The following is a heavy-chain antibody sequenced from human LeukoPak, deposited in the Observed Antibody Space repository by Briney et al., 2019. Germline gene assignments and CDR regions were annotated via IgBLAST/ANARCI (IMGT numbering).Heavy chain of an antibody. CDR3: ARDVDTAMVPDY. J-gene: IGHJ4*02. D-gene: IGHD5-18*01. CDR2: INPNSGGT. V-gene: IGHV1-2*02. Sequence: ASVKVSCKASGYTFTGYYMHWVRQAPGQGLEWMGWINPNSGGTNYAQKFQGRVTMTRDTSISTAYMELSRLRPDDTAVYYCARDVDTAMVPDYWGQGTLVTVSS. CDR1: GYTFTGYY.